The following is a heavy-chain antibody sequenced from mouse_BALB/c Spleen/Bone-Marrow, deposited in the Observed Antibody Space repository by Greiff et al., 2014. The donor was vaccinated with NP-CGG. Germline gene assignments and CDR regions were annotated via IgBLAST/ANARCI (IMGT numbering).Heavy chain of an antibody. J-gene: IGHJ3*01. CDR2: INPSTGYT. CDR1: GYTFTNYW. CDR3: ARGYQRILAY. V-gene: IGHV1-7*01. Sequence: QVQLKQSGAELAKPGASVEMSCKASGYTFTNYWMHWVKQRPGQGLEWIGYINPSTGYTEYNQKFKDKATLTADKSSSTAYMQLSSLTSEDSAVYYCARGYQRILAYWGQGTLVTVSA.